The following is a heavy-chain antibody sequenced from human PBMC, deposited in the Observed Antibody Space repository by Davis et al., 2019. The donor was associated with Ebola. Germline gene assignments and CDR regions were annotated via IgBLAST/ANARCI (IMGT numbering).Heavy chain of an antibody. J-gene: IGHJ4*02. V-gene: IGHV3-30-3*01. CDR3: ARAHCSSTSCLGDY. CDR2: ISYDGSNK. Sequence: GESLKISCAASGFTFSSYAMRWVRQAPGKGLEWVAVISYDGSNKYYADSVKGRFTISRDNSKNTLYLQMNSLRAEDTAVYYCARAHCSSTSCLGDYWGQGTLVTVSS. D-gene: IGHD2-2*01. CDR1: GFTFSSYA.